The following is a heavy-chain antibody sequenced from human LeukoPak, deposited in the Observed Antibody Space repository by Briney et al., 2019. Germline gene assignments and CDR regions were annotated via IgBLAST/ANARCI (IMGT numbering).Heavy chain of an antibody. V-gene: IGHV4-39*01. CDR1: GGSVSRSSYY. CDR2: IYYSGGT. D-gene: IGHD3-22*01. CDR3: ATLNTDSSGYYYYFDD. Sequence: SETLSLTCTVSGGSVSRSSYYWGWIRQPPGKGLEWIGSIYYSGGTYHNPSLKSRVTISVDTSKNQFSLKLSSVTAADTAVYYCATLNTDSSGYYYYFDDWGQGTLVTVSS. J-gene: IGHJ4*02.